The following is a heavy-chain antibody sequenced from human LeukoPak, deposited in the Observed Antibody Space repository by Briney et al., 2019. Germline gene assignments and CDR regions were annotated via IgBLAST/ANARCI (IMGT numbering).Heavy chain of an antibody. J-gene: IGHJ4*02. CDR1: GFTFEDHG. V-gene: IGHV3-20*04. CDR2: INWNGGST. D-gene: IGHD6-19*01. CDR3: AAGDRNGWYFDY. Sequence: GGSLRLSCAASGFTFEDHGMRWVRHVPGKGLEWVSGINWNGGSTGYADSVKGRFTISRDNAKNSLYLQMNSPRAEDTALYYCAAGDRNGWYFDYWGQGTLVTVSS.